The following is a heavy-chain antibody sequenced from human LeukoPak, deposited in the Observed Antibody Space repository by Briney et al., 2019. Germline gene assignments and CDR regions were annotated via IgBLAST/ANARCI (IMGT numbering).Heavy chain of an antibody. V-gene: IGHV4-30-4*08. CDR2: IYYSGST. Sequence: SETLSLTCTVSGGSISSGDYYWSWIRQPPGKGLEWIGYIYYSGSTYYNPSLKSRVTISVDTSKNQFSLKLSSVTAADTAVYYCARGNTMVRGVIILDYFDYWGQGTLVTVSS. CDR1: GGSISSGDYY. CDR3: ARGNTMVRGVIILDYFDY. D-gene: IGHD3-10*01. J-gene: IGHJ4*02.